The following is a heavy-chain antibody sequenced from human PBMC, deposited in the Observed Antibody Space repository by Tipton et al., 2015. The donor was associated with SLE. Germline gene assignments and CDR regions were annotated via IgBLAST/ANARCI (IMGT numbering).Heavy chain of an antibody. J-gene: IGHJ4*02. Sequence: TLSLTCAVSDKSFTGFYWPWLRQPPGKGLEWIGQINHSGSTNYNPSLKSRVTMSIDMSKRQFSLKLSSVTAADTAVYYCARHQPLRGGSYAFWSGLLFFDYWGQGALVTVSS. V-gene: IGHV4-34*01. CDR1: DKSFTGFY. CDR3: ARHQPLRGGSYAFWSGLLFFDY. CDR2: INHSGST. D-gene: IGHD3/OR15-3a*01.